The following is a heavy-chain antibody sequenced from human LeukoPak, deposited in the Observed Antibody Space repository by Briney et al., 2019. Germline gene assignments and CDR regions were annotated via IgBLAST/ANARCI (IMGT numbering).Heavy chain of an antibody. D-gene: IGHD3-3*01. Sequence: ASVKVSCKASGYTFTSYDINWVRQATGQGLECMGWMNPNSGNTGYAQKFQGRVTMTRSTSISTAYMELSSLRSEDTAVYYCARGAVTYYDFWSGYSGHYYFDYWGQGTLVTVSS. V-gene: IGHV1-8*01. CDR1: GYTFTSYD. CDR3: ARGAVTYYDFWSGYSGHYYFDY. J-gene: IGHJ4*02. CDR2: MNPNSGNT.